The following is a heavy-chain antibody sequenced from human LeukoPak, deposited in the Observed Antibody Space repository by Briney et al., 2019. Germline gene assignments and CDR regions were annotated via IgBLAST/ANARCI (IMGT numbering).Heavy chain of an antibody. D-gene: IGHD5-18*01. J-gene: IGHJ5*02. Sequence: SVKVSCKASGGTFSSYAISWVRQAPGQGLEWMGGIIPIFGTANYAQKFQGRVTITADKSTSTAYMELSSLRSEDTAVYCCAREDSYGSDNWFDPWGQGTLVTVSS. CDR1: GGTFSSYA. V-gene: IGHV1-69*06. CDR2: IIPIFGTA. CDR3: AREDSYGSDNWFDP.